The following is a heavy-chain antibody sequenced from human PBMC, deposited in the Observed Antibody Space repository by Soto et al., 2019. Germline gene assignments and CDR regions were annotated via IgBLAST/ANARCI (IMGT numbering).Heavy chain of an antibody. CDR2: IFYSGAT. D-gene: IGHD3-22*01. CDR3: ARHYYDSSGYPAPYYHGMDA. Sequence: SETLSLTCTVSGGYISSSGYYWGWIRQSPGKGLEWIGTIFYSGATYYNPSLESRITISQDTPNNQFSLKLTSVTAADTAVYYCARHYYDSSGYPAPYYHGMDAWGQGTTVTVSS. CDR1: GGYISSSGYY. V-gene: IGHV4-39*01. J-gene: IGHJ6*02.